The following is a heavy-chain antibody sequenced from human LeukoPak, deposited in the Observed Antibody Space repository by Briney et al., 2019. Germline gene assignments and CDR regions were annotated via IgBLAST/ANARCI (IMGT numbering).Heavy chain of an antibody. Sequence: GGSLRLSCAASGLTVSSNYMSWVRQAPGKGLEWVSVIYSDDSTYYADSVRGRFTISRDNSKNTLYLQMNSLRAEDTAVYYCARDGRVGATRLNIWGQGTMVTFSS. D-gene: IGHD1-26*01. J-gene: IGHJ3*02. V-gene: IGHV3-66*02. CDR3: ARDGRVGATRLNI. CDR1: GLTVSSNY. CDR2: IYSDDST.